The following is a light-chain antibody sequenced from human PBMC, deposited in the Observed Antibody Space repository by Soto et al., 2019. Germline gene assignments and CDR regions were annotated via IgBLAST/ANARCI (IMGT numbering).Light chain of an antibody. J-gene: IGKJ4*01. CDR3: QQYGSSRLT. Sequence: EIVLTQSPGTLSLSPGERATLSCRASQSVSSSYLAWYQQKPGQAPRLLIYDASSRATGIPDRFSGSGSGTDFTLTISRLEAEDFAVYYCQQYGSSRLTFGGGTKVEIK. CDR2: DAS. CDR1: QSVSSSY. V-gene: IGKV3-20*01.